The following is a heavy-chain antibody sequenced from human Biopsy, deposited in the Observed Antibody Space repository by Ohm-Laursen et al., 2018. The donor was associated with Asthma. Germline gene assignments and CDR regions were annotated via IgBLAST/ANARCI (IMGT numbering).Heavy chain of an antibody. V-gene: IGHV1-18*01. Sequence: SVTVSCKTSGYTFNSAGITWVRQDPGQVLEWLGWISVYNGNTKVAQKLHNRVTMITDSSTSTAYMEWRSLRSADTAVNFCARAVDYSHYYGIDVWGQGTTVTVS. CDR1: GYTFNSAG. D-gene: IGHD3-10*01. J-gene: IGHJ6*02. CDR2: ISVYNGNT. CDR3: ARAVDYSHYYGIDV.